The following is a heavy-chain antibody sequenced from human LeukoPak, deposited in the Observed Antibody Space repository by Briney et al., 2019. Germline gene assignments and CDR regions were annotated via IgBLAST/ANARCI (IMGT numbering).Heavy chain of an antibody. CDR3: AKDLYGGNGGGLGY. D-gene: IGHD4-23*01. J-gene: IGHJ4*02. CDR2: ISWNSGSI. Sequence: PGRSLRLSCTASGFIFADYAMHWVRQAPGKGLEWVSGISWNSGSIGYADSVKGRFTISRDNAKNSLYLQMNSLRAEDTALYYCAKDLYGGNGGGLGYWGQGTLVTVSS. V-gene: IGHV3-9*01. CDR1: GFIFADYA.